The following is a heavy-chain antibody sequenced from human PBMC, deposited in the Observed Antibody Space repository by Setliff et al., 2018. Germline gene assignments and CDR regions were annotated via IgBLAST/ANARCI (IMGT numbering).Heavy chain of an antibody. CDR2: IRSKAYGGTI. CDR3: TRNSNDEYYYYYYMDV. CDR1: GFTFGDFG. V-gene: IGHV3-49*04. Sequence: PGGSLRLSCSPSGFTFGDFGMSWVRQSPGKGLEWISFIRSKAYGGTIDYAATVEGRFTMSRDDSKSIAYLQMNSLKSEDTGVYYCTRNSNDEYYYYYYMDVWGKGTTVTVSS. D-gene: IGHD1-1*01. J-gene: IGHJ6*03.